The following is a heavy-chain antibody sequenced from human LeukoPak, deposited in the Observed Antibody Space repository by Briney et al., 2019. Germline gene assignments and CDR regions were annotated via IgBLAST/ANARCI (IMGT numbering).Heavy chain of an antibody. J-gene: IGHJ4*02. CDR1: GGSIRSNY. CDR3: ARGNLPGGFFDY. V-gene: IGHV4-39*07. D-gene: IGHD3-16*01. Sequence: PSETLSLTCTVSGGSIRSNYWSWIRQPPGKGLEWIGSIYYSGSTYYNPSLKSRVTISVDTSKNQFSLKLSSVTAADTAVYYCARGNLPGGFFDYWGQGTLVTVSS. CDR2: IYYSGST.